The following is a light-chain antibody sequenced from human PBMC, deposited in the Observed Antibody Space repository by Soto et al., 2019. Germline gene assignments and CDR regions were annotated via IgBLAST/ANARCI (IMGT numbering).Light chain of an antibody. J-gene: IGKJ4*01. CDR2: DAS. V-gene: IGKV3-11*01. Sequence: EIVMTQSPGTLSLSPGERATLSCRASQSVSTNLAWYQQIPGQAPRLLIYDASNRATGIPARFSGSGSGTDFTLTISSLEPEDFAVYYCQQRSNWPPTFGGGTKVDIK. CDR3: QQRSNWPPT. CDR1: QSVSTN.